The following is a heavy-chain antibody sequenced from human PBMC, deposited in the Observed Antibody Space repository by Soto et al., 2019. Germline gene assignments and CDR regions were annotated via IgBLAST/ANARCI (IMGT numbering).Heavy chain of an antibody. CDR3: ARSAAPIVVVVAPQNSWFDP. CDR1: GGTFSSYT. Sequence: QVQLVQSGAEVKKPGSSVKVSCKASGGTFSSYTISWVRQAPGQGLEWMGRIIPILGIANYAQKFQGRVTITADKSTSTAYMELSSLRSEDTAVYYCARSAAPIVVVVAPQNSWFDPWGQGTLVTVSS. J-gene: IGHJ5*02. V-gene: IGHV1-69*02. D-gene: IGHD2-15*01. CDR2: IIPILGIA.